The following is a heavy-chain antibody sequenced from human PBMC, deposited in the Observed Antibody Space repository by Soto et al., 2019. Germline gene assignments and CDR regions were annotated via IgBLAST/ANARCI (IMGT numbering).Heavy chain of an antibody. J-gene: IGHJ4*02. CDR3: AIPLVCTTSNCDVMNYFDY. CDR1: GFTFGRYA. D-gene: IGHD2-8*01. Sequence: PGGSLRLSCAASGFTFGRYAMSWVRLAPWEGLKWISGISGTGGRAYYADSLEGRFIISRDNSKNTLYLQMNSLRAEDTAVYFSAIPLVCTTSNCDVMNYFDYWGRGTQVTVXS. CDR2: ISGTGGRA. V-gene: IGHV3-23*01.